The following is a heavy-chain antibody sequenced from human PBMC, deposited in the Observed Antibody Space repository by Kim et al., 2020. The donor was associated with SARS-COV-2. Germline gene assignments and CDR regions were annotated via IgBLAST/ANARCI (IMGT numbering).Heavy chain of an antibody. CDR1: GFTFSSYS. D-gene: IGHD3-10*01. Sequence: GGSLRLSCAASGFTFSSYSMNWVRQAPGKGLEWVSSISSSSSYIYYADSVKGRFTISRDNAKNSLYLQMNSLRAEDTAVYYCARDLWFGELLGGMDVWGQGATVTVSS. CDR2: ISSSSSYI. V-gene: IGHV3-21*01. CDR3: ARDLWFGELLGGMDV. J-gene: IGHJ6*02.